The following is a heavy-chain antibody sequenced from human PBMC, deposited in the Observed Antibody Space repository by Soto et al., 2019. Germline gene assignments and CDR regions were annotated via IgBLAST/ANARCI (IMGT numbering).Heavy chain of an antibody. CDR2: TYYRSKWYT. Sequence: SPTLSLTCAISGDSVSSNSAAWNWIRQSPSRGLEWLGRTYYRSKWYTDYAESVKSRITVSPDTSENQFSLHLNSVTPEDTAVYYCVRDRPSYGDCFDYWGQGTLVTVSS. J-gene: IGHJ4*02. CDR3: VRDRPSYGDCFDY. D-gene: IGHD4-17*01. V-gene: IGHV6-1*01. CDR1: GDSVSSNSAA.